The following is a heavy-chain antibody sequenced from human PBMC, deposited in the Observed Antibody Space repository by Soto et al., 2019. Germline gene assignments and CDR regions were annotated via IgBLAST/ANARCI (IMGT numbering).Heavy chain of an antibody. J-gene: IGHJ3*02. CDR2: ISAYNANT. D-gene: IGHD1-26*01. CDR3: ARRTWEHGDAFDI. CDR1: GYTFTSYG. V-gene: IGHV1-18*04. Sequence: QVQLVQSGAEVKKPGASVKVSCKASGYTFTSYGLSWVRQAPGQGLEWMGWISAYNANTNYAQKLQGRVTMTTDTSTSTAYRELRSLRSDAAAVYYCARRTWEHGDAFDIWCQGTMVSFAS.